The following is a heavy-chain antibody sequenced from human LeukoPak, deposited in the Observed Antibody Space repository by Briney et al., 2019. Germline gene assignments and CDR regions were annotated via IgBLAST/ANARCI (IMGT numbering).Heavy chain of an antibody. CDR2: ISHDGSNT. Sequence: GRSLRLSCAASGFIFSSYGLHWARQAPGKGLEWVALISHDGSNTYYADSVKDRFTISRDNSKNTLYLQMNSPRPEDTAVYYCAKKGWYGGSYSFDYWGQGTLVTVSS. J-gene: IGHJ4*02. CDR3: AKKGWYGGSYSFDY. CDR1: GFIFSSYG. V-gene: IGHV3-30*18. D-gene: IGHD1-26*01.